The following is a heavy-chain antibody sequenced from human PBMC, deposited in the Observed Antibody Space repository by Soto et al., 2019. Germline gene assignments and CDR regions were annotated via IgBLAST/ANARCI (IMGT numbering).Heavy chain of an antibody. V-gene: IGHV1-18*04. CDR1: GYTFTSYG. CDR2: ISVYNGNT. D-gene: IGHD6-13*01. Sequence: ASVKVSCKASGYTFTSYGISWVRQAPGQGLEGMAWISVYNGNTNYAQKLQGRVTLTTDTSTSTAYMELRSLRSHDTAIYYCARPGGIATADPYYFDYWGQGTLVTVSS. J-gene: IGHJ4*02. CDR3: ARPGGIATADPYYFDY.